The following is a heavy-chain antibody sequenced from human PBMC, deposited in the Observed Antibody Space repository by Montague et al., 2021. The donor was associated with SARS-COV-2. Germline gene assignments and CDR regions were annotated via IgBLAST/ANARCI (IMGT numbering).Heavy chain of an antibody. Sequence: SETLSLTCTVSGGSISSSSYYWGCIRQPPGKGLVWNGSIYYSGSTYHNPSLKSRVTISVDTSKNQFSLKLSSVTAADTAVYYSASHKRWRRGAAGRDFDYWGQGTLVTVSS. J-gene: IGHJ4*02. CDR3: ASHKRWRRGAAGRDFDY. D-gene: IGHD6-13*01. CDR2: IYYSGST. V-gene: IGHV4-39*01. CDR1: GGSISSSSYY.